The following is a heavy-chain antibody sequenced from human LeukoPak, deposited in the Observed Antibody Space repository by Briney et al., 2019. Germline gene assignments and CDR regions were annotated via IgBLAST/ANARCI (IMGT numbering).Heavy chain of an antibody. CDR3: ARGGVTYYYDSSGYYSYPAYFDY. V-gene: IGHV4-34*01. J-gene: IGHJ4*02. CDR1: GGSFSGYY. CDR2: INHSGST. Sequence: SETLSLTCAVYGGSFSGYYWSWIRQPPGKGLEWIGEINHSGSTNYNPSLKSRVTISVDTSKNQLSLKLSSVTAADTAVYYCARGGVTYYYDSSGYYSYPAYFDYWGQGTLVTVSS. D-gene: IGHD3-22*01.